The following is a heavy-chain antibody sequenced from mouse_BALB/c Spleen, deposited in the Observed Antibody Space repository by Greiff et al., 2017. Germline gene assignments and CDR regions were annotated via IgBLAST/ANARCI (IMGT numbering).Heavy chain of an antibody. CDR3: ARGQGYDGYSMDY. Sequence: EVKLVESGGGLVKPGGSLKLSCAASGFTFSSYAMSWVRQTPEKRLEWVASISSGGSTYYPDSVQGRFTISRDNARNILYLQMSSLRSEDTAMYYCARGQGYDGYSMDYWGQGTSVTVAS. CDR1: GFTFSSYA. CDR2: ISSGGST. J-gene: IGHJ4*01. V-gene: IGHV5-6-5*01. D-gene: IGHD2-3*01.